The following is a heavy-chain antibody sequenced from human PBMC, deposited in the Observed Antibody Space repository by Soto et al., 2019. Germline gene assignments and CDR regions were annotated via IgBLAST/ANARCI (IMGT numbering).Heavy chain of an antibody. CDR1: GFTFSSYA. CDR3: ARDYRGWLPTYLDY. CDR2: ISYDGSNK. D-gene: IGHD3-22*01. V-gene: IGHV3-30-3*01. Sequence: GGSLRLSCAASGFTFSSYAMHWVRQAPGKGLEWVAVISYDGSNKYYADSVKGRFTISRDNSKNTLYLQMNSLRAEDTAVYYCARDYRGWLPTYLDYWGQGTLVTVSS. J-gene: IGHJ4*02.